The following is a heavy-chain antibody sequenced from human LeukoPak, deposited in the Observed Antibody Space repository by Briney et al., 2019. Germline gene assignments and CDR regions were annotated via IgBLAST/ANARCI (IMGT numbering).Heavy chain of an antibody. J-gene: IGHJ5*02. V-gene: IGHV1-2*02. D-gene: IGHD3-3*01. CDR3: AKDHVGSFCGVVARFDP. CDR2: INPNSGGT. Sequence: ASVNVSCTASGYTFTDYYMHWVRLPPGQGLEWMGWINPNSGGTNYVQKFQGRLTMTRDTSISTAYMELSRLTSDDTAVYYCAKDHVGSFCGVVARFDPWGQGTLVTVSS. CDR1: GYTFTDYY.